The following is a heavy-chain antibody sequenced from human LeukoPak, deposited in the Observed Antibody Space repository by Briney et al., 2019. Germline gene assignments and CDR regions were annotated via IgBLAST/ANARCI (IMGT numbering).Heavy chain of an antibody. D-gene: IGHD2-2*02. Sequence: SETLSLTCAVSGYSISSGYYWGWIRQPPGKGLEWIVSIYHSGSTYYNPSLKSRVTISVDTSKNQFSLKLSSVTAADTAVYYCASTSRSTSCYSCLYYYYYMDVWGKGTTVTVSS. CDR2: IYHSGST. CDR1: GYSISSGYY. CDR3: ASTSRSTSCYSCLYYYYYMDV. J-gene: IGHJ6*03. V-gene: IGHV4-38-2*01.